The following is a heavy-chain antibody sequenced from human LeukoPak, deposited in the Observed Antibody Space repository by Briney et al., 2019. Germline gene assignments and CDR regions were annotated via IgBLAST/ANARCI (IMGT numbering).Heavy chain of an antibody. CDR1: GFTFSSSW. CDR2: MKQDGSEK. J-gene: IGHJ4*02. D-gene: IGHD6-19*01. Sequence: PGRSLRLSCAASGFTFSSSWMTWVRQAPGKGLEWVANMKQDGSEKYYVDSVKGRFTISRDNAKNSLYLQMNSLRAEDTAVYYCARSLAGPSGYFDYWGRGTLVTVSS. V-gene: IGHV3-7*01. CDR3: ARSLAGPSGYFDY.